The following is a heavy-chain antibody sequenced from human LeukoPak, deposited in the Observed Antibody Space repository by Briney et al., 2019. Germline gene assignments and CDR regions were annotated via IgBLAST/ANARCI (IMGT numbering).Heavy chain of an antibody. D-gene: IGHD3-3*01. CDR2: MNPNRGNT. Sequence: ASVKVSSKASGYTFTGYDINWVRQATGQGLEWMGWMNPNRGNTGYAQKFQGRVTITRNTSISTAYMELSSLRSEDTAVYYCARGDYDFWSGYYQDYYYYYYMDVWGKGTTVTVSS. CDR1: GYTFTGYD. J-gene: IGHJ6*03. V-gene: IGHV1-8*03. CDR3: ARGDYDFWSGYYQDYYYYYYMDV.